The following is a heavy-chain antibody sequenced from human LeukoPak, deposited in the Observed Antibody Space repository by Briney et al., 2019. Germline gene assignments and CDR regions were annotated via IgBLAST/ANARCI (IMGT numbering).Heavy chain of an antibody. CDR2: LSWDSGSI. J-gene: IGHJ4*02. V-gene: IGHV3-9*01. CDR3: VKDIGAIIYSSRGTPGFDY. D-gene: IGHD6-19*01. CDR1: GFTFDDYA. Sequence: GGSLRLSCAASGFTFDDYAMHWVRQAPGKGLEWVSGLSWDSGSIGYADSVKGRFTISRDNAKNSLYLQMNSLRTEDTALYYCVKDIGAIIYSSRGTPGFDYWGQGTLVTVSS.